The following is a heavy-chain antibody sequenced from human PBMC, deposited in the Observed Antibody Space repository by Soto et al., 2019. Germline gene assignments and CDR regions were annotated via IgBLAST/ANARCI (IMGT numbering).Heavy chain of an antibody. CDR1: GFTFSTYG. D-gene: IGHD6-19*01. V-gene: IGHV3-30*18. CDR2: ISYDGSKK. J-gene: IGHJ4*02. Sequence: QVQLVESGGGVVQPGRSLRLSCAASGFTFSTYGMHWVRQAPGKGLEWVALISYDGSKKYYADSVKGRFTISRDNSKNTLYLQMNSLRAEDTAVYYCAKDGQIAVAVLVDWGQGPLVTVSS. CDR3: AKDGQIAVAVLVD.